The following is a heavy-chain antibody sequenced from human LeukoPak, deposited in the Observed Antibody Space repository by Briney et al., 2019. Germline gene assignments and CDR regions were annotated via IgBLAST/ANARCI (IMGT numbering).Heavy chain of an antibody. CDR3: ARAYGGKSSF. Sequence: PSRTLSLTCAVSGGSISGYYWSWIRQPPGKGLQWIGYISSSGTTNYNPSLTSRVTISVAPSKNQFSLKLSSATAADAALYYCARAYGGKSSFGGQGTLVTVSS. CDR1: GGSISGYY. D-gene: IGHD4-17*01. J-gene: IGHJ4*02. CDR2: ISSSGTT. V-gene: IGHV4-59*01.